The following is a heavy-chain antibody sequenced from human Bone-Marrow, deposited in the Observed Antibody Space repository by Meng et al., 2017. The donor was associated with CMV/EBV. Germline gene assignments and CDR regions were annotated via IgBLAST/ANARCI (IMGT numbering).Heavy chain of an antibody. CDR3: ARAADEVAFSGMDV. D-gene: IGHD5-12*01. Sequence: SVKVSCKASGFTFTSSAVQWVRQARGQRLEWIGWIVVGSGNTNYAQKFQERVTITRDMSTSTAYMELRSLRSDDTAVYYCARAADEVAFSGMDVWGQGTTVTVYS. V-gene: IGHV1-58*01. J-gene: IGHJ6*02. CDR2: IVVGSGNT. CDR1: GFTFTSSA.